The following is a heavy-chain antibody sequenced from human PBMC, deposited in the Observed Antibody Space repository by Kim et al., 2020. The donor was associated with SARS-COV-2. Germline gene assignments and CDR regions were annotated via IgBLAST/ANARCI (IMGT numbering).Heavy chain of an antibody. V-gene: IGHV3-33*01. D-gene: IGHD3-3*01. CDR1: GFTFSSYG. J-gene: IGHJ4*02. CDR2: IWYDGSNK. CDR3: ARDLGRFLEWLTGAFDY. Sequence: GGSLRLSCAASGFTFSSYGMHWVRQAPGKGLEWVAVIWYDGSNKYYADSVKGRFTISRDNSKNTLYLQMNSLRAEDTAVYYCARDLGRFLEWLTGAFDYWGQGTLVTVSS.